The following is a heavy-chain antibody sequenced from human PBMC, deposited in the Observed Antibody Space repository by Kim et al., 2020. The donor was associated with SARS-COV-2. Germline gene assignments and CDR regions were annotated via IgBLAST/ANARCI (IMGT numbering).Heavy chain of an antibody. V-gene: IGHV3-30*01. CDR2: K. J-gene: IGHJ6*02. D-gene: IGHD1-26*01. CDR3: AREIVSYYGMDV. Sequence: KYSADSVEGRFTISRDNSKNTLYLQMNSLRAEETAVYYCAREIVSYYGMDVWGQGTTVTVSS.